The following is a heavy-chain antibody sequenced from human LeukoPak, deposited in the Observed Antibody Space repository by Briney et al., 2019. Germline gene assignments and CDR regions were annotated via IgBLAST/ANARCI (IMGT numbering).Heavy chain of an antibody. J-gene: IGHJ4*02. V-gene: IGHV3-9*01. CDR3: ARDPYSSSSFDY. CDR1: GFTFDDYA. D-gene: IGHD6-6*01. Sequence: GGSLRLSCAASGFTFDDYAMHWVRQAPGKGLEWVSGISWNSGGIGYADSVKGRFTISRDNAKNSLYLQMNSLRAEDTAVYYCARDPYSSSSFDYWGQGTLVTVSS. CDR2: ISWNSGGI.